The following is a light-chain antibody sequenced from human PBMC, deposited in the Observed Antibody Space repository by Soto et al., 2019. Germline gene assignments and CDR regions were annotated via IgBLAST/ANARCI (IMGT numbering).Light chain of an antibody. CDR1: SSDVGAYNY. CDR3: SSYTSRSTLYV. J-gene: IGLJ1*01. Sequence: QSALTQPPSASGSLGQSVTISCTGTSSDVGAYNYVSWYQQHPGKAPKLMIYEVTRRPSGVPDRFSGSKSGNTASLTISGLQADDEGYYYCSSYTSRSTLYVFGTGTKLTVL. V-gene: IGLV2-8*01. CDR2: EVT.